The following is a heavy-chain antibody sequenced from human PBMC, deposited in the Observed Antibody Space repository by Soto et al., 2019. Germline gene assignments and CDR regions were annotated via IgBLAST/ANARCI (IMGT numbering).Heavy chain of an antibody. CDR2: INHSGTT. CDR1: GGSLSGYD. V-gene: IGHV4-34*01. Sequence: PSETKSLTCAVYGGSLSGYDWSWIRQPPGKGLEWIGEINHSGTTNYNPSLKSRVTISVDTSKNQFSLKLNSVTAADTAVYYCARTNWFDPWGQGTLVTVSS. CDR3: ARTNWFDP. J-gene: IGHJ5*02.